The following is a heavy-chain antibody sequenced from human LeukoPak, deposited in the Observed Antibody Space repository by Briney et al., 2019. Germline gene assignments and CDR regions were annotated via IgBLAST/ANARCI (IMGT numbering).Heavy chain of an antibody. CDR1: GYTFTGYY. CDR2: INPNSGGT. D-gene: IGHD2-2*01. Sequence: ASVKVSRKASGYTFTGYYMHWVRQAPGQGLEWMGWINPNSGGTNYAQKFQGRVTMTRDTSISTAYMELSRLRSDDTAVYYCARGSDVVVPAAIFDYWGQGTLVTVSS. J-gene: IGHJ4*02. V-gene: IGHV1-2*02. CDR3: ARGSDVVVPAAIFDY.